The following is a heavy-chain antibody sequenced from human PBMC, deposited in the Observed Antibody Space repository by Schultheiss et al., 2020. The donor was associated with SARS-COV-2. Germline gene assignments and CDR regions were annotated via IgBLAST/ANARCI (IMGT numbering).Heavy chain of an antibody. V-gene: IGHV3-30*03. Sequence: GGSLRLSCAASGFAFSSYGMHWVRQAPGKGLEWVAVISYDGSKKYYADSVKGRFTISRDNSKNTLYLQMNNLRAADTAVYYCARDRMYYYDSSGVDYWGQGTLVTVSS. D-gene: IGHD3-22*01. CDR2: ISYDGSKK. CDR3: ARDRMYYYDSSGVDY. CDR1: GFAFSSYG. J-gene: IGHJ4*02.